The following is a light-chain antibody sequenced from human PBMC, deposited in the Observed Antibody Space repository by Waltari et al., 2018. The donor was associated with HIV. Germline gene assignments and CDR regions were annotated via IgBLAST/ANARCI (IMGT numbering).Light chain of an antibody. CDR3: QAWDSNTGV. CDR1: DLAYII. J-gene: IGLJ3*02. Sequence: LTLPPSVSVSPRLPASITRSEVDLAYIITCWYQRNPCQSLILDLYQGNRRPSGIPERFSGSNSGNTATLTISGTQAIDEADYYCQAWDSNTGVFGGGTRLTVL. V-gene: IGLV3-1*01. CDR2: QGN.